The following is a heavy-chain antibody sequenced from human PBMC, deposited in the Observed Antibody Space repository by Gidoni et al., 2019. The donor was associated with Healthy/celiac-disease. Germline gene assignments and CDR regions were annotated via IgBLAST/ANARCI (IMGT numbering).Heavy chain of an antibody. CDR3: ARGYSSSWYGGWFDP. Sequence: QVQLQQWGAGLLKLSETLSLTGAVYGGSFSGYYWSWIRQPPGKGLEWIGAINHSGSTNYNPSLKSRVTISVDTSKNQFSLKLSSVTAADTAVYYCARGYSSSWYGGWFDPWGQGTLVTVSS. CDR1: GGSFSGYY. CDR2: INHSGST. V-gene: IGHV4-34*01. D-gene: IGHD6-13*01. J-gene: IGHJ5*02.